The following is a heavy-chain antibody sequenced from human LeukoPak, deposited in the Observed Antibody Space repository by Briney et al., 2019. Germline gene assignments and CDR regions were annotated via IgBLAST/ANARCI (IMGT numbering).Heavy chain of an antibody. J-gene: IGHJ5*02. CDR2: IYPGDSDT. Sequence: ESLRISCKGSGYGFTSYWIGWVRQMPGKGLEGLGIIYPGDSDTRYSPSFQGQLTISADQSISTAYLQWSSLKASDTAMYYCARHLDCSSTSCYTEGAYNWFDPWGQGTLVTVSS. D-gene: IGHD2-2*02. CDR1: GYGFTSYW. V-gene: IGHV5-51*01. CDR3: ARHLDCSSTSCYTEGAYNWFDP.